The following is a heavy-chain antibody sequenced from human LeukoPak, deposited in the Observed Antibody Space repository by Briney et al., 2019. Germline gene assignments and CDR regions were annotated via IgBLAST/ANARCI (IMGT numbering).Heavy chain of an antibody. Sequence: GGSLRLSCAASGFTFSDYNMRWIRQAPGKGLEWVSSISRSGSTKYYADSVKGRFTISRDNAKNSLFLQMNSLRAEDTAVYYCARDLLGTMIVAGPFDIWGQGTMVTVSS. J-gene: IGHJ3*02. CDR2: ISRSGSTK. D-gene: IGHD3-22*01. V-gene: IGHV3-11*01. CDR1: GFTFSDYN. CDR3: ARDLLGTMIVAGPFDI.